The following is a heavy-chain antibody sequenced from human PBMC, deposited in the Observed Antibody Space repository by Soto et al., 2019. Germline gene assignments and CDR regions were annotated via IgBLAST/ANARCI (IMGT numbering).Heavy chain of an antibody. CDR3: ERASYYDSSGYYYLFDY. J-gene: IGHJ4*02. D-gene: IGHD3-22*01. CDR1: GYTFTSYG. Sequence: ASVKVSCKASGYTFTSYGISWVRQAPGQGLEWMGWISAYNGNTNYAQKLQGRVTMTTDTSTSTAYMELRSLRSDDTAVYYCERASYYDSSGYYYLFDYWGQGTLVTVSS. CDR2: ISAYNGNT. V-gene: IGHV1-18*04.